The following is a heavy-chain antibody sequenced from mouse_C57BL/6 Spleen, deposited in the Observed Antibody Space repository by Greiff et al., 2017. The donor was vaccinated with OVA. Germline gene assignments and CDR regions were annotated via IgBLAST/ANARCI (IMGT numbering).Heavy chain of an antibody. CDR2: INYDGSST. J-gene: IGHJ1*03. V-gene: IGHV5-16*01. CDR1: GFTFSDYY. CDR3: ARDTATVVGGYFDV. D-gene: IGHD1-1*01. Sequence: EVKLQESEGGLVQPGSSMKLSCTASGFTFSDYYMAWVRQVPEKGLEWVANINYDGSSTYYLDSLKSRFIISRDNAKNILYLQMSSLKSEDTATYYCARDTATVVGGYFDVWGTGTTVTVSS.